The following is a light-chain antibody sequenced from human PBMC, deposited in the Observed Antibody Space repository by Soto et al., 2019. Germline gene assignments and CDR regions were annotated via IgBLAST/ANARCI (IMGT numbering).Light chain of an antibody. CDR2: EVS. Sequence: QSVLTQPPSASGSPGQSVTISCTGTSSDVGGYSYVSWYQQHPGKAPKLMIYEVSERPSGVPDRFSGSKSANTASLTVSGLQAEDEADYYCSSYAGRNNYYVFGTGTKVTVL. J-gene: IGLJ1*01. V-gene: IGLV2-8*01. CDR3: SSYAGRNNYYV. CDR1: SSDVGGYSY.